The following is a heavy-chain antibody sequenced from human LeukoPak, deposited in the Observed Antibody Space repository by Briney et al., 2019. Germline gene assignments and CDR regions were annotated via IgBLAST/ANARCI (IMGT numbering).Heavy chain of an antibody. J-gene: IGHJ4*02. V-gene: IGHV1-24*01. CDR2: FDPEDGET. CDR1: GYTLTELS. Sequence: ASVKVSCKVSGYTLTELSMHWVRQAPGKGLEWMGGFDPEDGETIYAQKFQGRVTMTEDTSTDTAYMELSSLRSEDTAVYYCAARPRVRAAAILGYWGQGTLVTVSS. D-gene: IGHD6-13*01. CDR3: AARPRVRAAAILGY.